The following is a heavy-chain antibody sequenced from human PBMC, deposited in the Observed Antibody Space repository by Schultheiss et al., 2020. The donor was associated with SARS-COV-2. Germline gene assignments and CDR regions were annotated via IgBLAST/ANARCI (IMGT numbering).Heavy chain of an antibody. CDR1: GGSFSGYY. D-gene: IGHD5-18*01. CDR3: ARDSSRYSYANYGMDV. V-gene: IGHV4-59*01. Sequence: SETLSLTCSVYGGSFSGYYWSWIRHPPGKGLEWIGYIYYSGSTNYNPSLKSRVTISVDTSKNQFSLKLSSVTAADTAVYYCARDSSRYSYANYGMDVWGQGTTVTVSS. CDR2: IYYSGST. J-gene: IGHJ6*02.